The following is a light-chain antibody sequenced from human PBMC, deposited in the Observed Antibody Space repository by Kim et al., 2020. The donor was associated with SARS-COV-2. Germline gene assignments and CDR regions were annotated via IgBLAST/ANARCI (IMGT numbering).Light chain of an antibody. V-gene: IGLV2-14*04. Sequence: ITSSWTCTSSDIGGYNFFSCYQQPPGKPLQLMYYDVSKRPSGVSHRSYSYTAGTTAPLIISVLQADDAADYYCSSHTSTNTSIFGGGTQLTVL. CDR2: DVS. CDR3: SSHTSTNTSI. J-gene: IGLJ2*01. CDR1: SSDIGGYNF.